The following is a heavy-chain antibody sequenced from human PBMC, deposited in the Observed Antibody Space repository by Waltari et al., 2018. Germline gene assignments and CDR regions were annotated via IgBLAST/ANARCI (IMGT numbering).Heavy chain of an antibody. CDR1: GGSFRGYY. D-gene: IGHD2-2*01. CDR3: ARGILKPLPAAKRYYYYGMDV. J-gene: IGHJ6*02. V-gene: IGHV4-34*01. Sequence: QVQLQQWGAGLLKPSETLSLTCAVYGGSFRGYYWSWIRKPPGKGLAWIGEINHSGSTNYNPSLKSRVTISVDTSKNQFSLKLSSVTAADTAVYYCARGILKPLPAAKRYYYYGMDVWGQGTTVTVSS. CDR2: INHSGST.